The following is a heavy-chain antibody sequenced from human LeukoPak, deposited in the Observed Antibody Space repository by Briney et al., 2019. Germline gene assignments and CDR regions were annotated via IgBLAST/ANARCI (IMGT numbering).Heavy chain of an antibody. V-gene: IGHV3-11*01. Sequence: GGSLRLSCAASGFTFSDYYMSWIRQAPGKGLEWVSYISSSGSTIYYADSVKGRFTISRDNAKNSLYLQMNSLRAEDTAVYYCARDWRGGTDHGDYMDVWGKGTTVTVSS. CDR2: ISSSGSTI. CDR3: ARDWRGGTDHGDYMDV. D-gene: IGHD1-14*01. CDR1: GFTFSDYY. J-gene: IGHJ6*03.